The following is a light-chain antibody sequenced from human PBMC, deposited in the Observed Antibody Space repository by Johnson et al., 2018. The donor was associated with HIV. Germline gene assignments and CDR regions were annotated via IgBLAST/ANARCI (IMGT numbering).Light chain of an antibody. CDR1: DSNIGNNY. CDR3: GTWDASLSVNV. CDR2: DND. Sequence: QSVLTQPPSVSAAPGQKVTISCFGSDSNIGNNYVSWYQQVPGTAPKLLIYDNDKRPSGIPDRFSGSKSGTSATLDITGLQSGDEADYYCGTWDASLSVNVFGPGTKVTVL. J-gene: IGLJ1*01. V-gene: IGLV1-51*01.